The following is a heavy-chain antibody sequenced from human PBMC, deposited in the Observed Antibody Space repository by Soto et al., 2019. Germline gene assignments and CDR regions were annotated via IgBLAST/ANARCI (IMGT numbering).Heavy chain of an antibody. CDR2: ISSSSSYI. V-gene: IGHV3-21*01. CDR3: VRARGSYRDNAFDI. CDR1: GFTFSSYS. J-gene: IGHJ3*02. Sequence: GGSLRLSCAASGFTFSSYSMIWVRQAPGKGLEWVSSISSSSSYIYYADSVKGRFTISRDNAKNSLYLQMNSLRAEDTAVYYCVRARGSYRDNAFDIWGQGTMLTVSS. D-gene: IGHD3-16*02.